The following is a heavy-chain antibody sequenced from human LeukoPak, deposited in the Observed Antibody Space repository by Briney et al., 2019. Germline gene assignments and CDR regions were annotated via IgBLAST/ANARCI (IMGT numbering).Heavy chain of an antibody. CDR2: ITDYNDNT. D-gene: IGHD3-10*01. CDR1: GYTXTSYG. J-gene: IGHJ4*02. V-gene: IGHV1-18*01. CDR3: ARALLWFGEPSHIDY. Sequence: ASVKVSCKASGYTXTSYGISWVRQAPGQGLEWMAWITDYNDNTNYAQKLQGRVTMTTDTSTSTAYMELRSLRSDDTAVYYCARALLWFGEPSHIDYWGQGTLVTASS.